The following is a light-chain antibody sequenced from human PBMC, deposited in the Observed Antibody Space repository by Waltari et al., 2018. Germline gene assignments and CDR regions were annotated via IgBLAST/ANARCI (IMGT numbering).Light chain of an antibody. CDR1: NSDVGAYNY. CDR2: VVD. Sequence: QSALTQPRSVSGSPGQSLTLSCTGTNSDVGAYNYVSWYPQRPGTAPQLVIYVVDKRPSGVPARFSGSKAGNTASLTISGLQADDEADYYCCSYAGRYTSVFGGGTKVTVL. J-gene: IGLJ2*01. CDR3: CSYAGRYTSV. V-gene: IGLV2-11*01.